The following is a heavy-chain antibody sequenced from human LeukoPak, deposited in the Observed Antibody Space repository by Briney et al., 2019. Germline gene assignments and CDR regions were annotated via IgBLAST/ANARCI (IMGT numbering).Heavy chain of an antibody. D-gene: IGHD6-13*01. CDR2: LNPYSGAT. CDR1: GYTFTDYF. J-gene: IGHJ4*02. V-gene: IGHV1-2*02. CDR3: ARARSRSSTYDLGY. Sequence: GASVKVSCKASGYTFTDYFIHWVRQAPGQGLEWMGWLNPYSGATNFALSFRGRVTMTRDTSVNTAYMEANSLTSDDTSVYYCARARSRSSTYDLGYWGQGTLVVVSS.